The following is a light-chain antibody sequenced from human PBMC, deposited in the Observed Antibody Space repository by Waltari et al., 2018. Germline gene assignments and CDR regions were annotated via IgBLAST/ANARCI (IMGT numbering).Light chain of an antibody. J-gene: IGKJ1*01. CDR2: SAS. CDR1: LGISNS. CDR3: QQGASVPPT. V-gene: IGKV1-12*01. Sequence: DIQMTQSPSSVSASVGDRVTITCRASLGISNSLAWYQQKPGKAPTVLIYSASTLQRGVPPRFSGSGSGTDFTLTINSLQPEDFATYFCQQGASVPPTFGQGT.